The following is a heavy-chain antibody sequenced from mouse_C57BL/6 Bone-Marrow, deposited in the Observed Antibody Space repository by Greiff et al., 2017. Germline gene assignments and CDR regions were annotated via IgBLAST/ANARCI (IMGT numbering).Heavy chain of an antibody. CDR2: ISSGGSYT. CDR3: ARRGYYGSIFYWYFDV. Sequence: EVNVVESGGDLVKPGGSLKLSCAASGFTFSSYGMSWVRQPPDKRLEWVATISSGGSYTSYPDSVKGRFTISRDNAKNTLYLQMSSLKSEDTAMYYCARRGYYGSIFYWYFDVWGTGTTVTVSS. J-gene: IGHJ1*03. D-gene: IGHD1-1*01. CDR1: GFTFSSYG. V-gene: IGHV5-6*02.